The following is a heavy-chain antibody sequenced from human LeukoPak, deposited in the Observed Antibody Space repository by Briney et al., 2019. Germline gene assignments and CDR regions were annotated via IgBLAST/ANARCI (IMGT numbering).Heavy chain of an antibody. CDR3: ASSPNHCSGGSCYSGVFDGGVRY. CDR2: IYYSGST. J-gene: IGHJ4*02. Sequence: SETLSLACTVSGGSISSYYWSWIRQPPGKGLEWIGYIYYSGSTNYNPSLKSRVTISVDTSKNQFSLKLSSVTAADTAVYYCASSPNHCSGGSCYSGVFDGGVRYWGQGTLVTVSS. CDR1: GGSISSYY. V-gene: IGHV4-59*01. D-gene: IGHD2-15*01.